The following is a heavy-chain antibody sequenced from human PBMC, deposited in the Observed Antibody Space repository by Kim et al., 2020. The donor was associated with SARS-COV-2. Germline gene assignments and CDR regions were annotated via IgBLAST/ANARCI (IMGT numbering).Heavy chain of an antibody. V-gene: IGHV3-21*01. Sequence: ADSVEGRFTSSRDNARNTLYLQMNRLRAEDTAVYYCARKRSTSRGWQCFDPWGQGTLVTVSS. CDR3: ARKRSTSRGWQCFDP. J-gene: IGHJ5*02. D-gene: IGHD6-19*01.